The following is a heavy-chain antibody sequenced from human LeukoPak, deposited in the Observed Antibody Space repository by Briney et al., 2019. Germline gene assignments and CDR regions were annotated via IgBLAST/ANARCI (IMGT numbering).Heavy chain of an antibody. CDR1: GFTFSSYA. D-gene: IGHD1-1*01. V-gene: IGHV3-64*01. CDR3: AEGTTG. CDR2: ISSNGGST. J-gene: IGHJ1*01. Sequence: AGGSLRLSCAASGFTFSSYAMHWVRQAPGKGLEYVSAISSNGGSTYYANSVKGRFTISRDNAKNSLFLQMNSLRAEDTAVYYCAEGTTGWGQGTLVTVSS.